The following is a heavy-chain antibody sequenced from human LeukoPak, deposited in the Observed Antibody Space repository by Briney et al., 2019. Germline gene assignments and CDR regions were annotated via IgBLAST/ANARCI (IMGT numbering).Heavy chain of an antibody. CDR2: ISGSGGST. D-gene: IGHD6-25*01. CDR1: GFTFSSYG. Sequence: PGGSLRLSCAVSGFTFSSYGMSWVRQAPGKGLEWVSVISGSGGSTYYADSVKGRFTTSRDNSKNTLYLQMNSLRAEDTAVYYCAREKGVGVYQRPYYLDYWGQGTLVTVSS. CDR3: AREKGVGVYQRPYYLDY. V-gene: IGHV3-23*01. J-gene: IGHJ4*02.